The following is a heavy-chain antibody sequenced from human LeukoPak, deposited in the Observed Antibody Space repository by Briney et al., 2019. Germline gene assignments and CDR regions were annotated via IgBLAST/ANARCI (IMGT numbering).Heavy chain of an antibody. J-gene: IGHJ4*02. D-gene: IGHD3-22*01. CDR2: ITHGGST. CDR1: GGSFSGYY. CDR3: ARGYYDSSGYYFAQVLFDY. V-gene: IGHV4-34*01. Sequence: SETLSLTCAVYGGSFSGYYWSWIRQPPGKGLEWMGEITHGGSTNYNPSLKSRVTISVDTSKNQFSLKLSSVTAADTAVYYCARGYYDSSGYYFAQVLFDYWGQGTLVTVSS.